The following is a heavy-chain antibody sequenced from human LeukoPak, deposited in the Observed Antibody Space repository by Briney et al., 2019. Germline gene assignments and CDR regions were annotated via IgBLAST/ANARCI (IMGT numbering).Heavy chain of an antibody. V-gene: IGHV3-23*01. CDR1: GFTFSTFA. CDR3: AKRRDWTTPPWFDP. J-gene: IGHJ5*02. CDR2: TSGSGGST. Sequence: PGGSLRLSCAASGFTFSTFAMSWVRQAPGKGLEWVSATSGSGGSTDYADSVKGRFTISRDNSKNTLDLQMNSLRTEDTAVYYCAKRRDWTTPPWFDPWGQGTLVTVSS. D-gene: IGHD3/OR15-3a*01.